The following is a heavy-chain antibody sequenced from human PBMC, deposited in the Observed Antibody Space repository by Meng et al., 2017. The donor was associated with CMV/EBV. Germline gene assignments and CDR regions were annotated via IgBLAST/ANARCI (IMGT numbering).Heavy chain of an antibody. CDR3: ARASVNIGYCSSTSCYLYYYYGMDV. J-gene: IGHJ6*02. V-gene: IGHV4-34*01. CDR1: GGSFSGYY. Sequence: GSLRLSCAVHGGSFSGYYWSWIRQPPGKGLEWIGEINHSGSTNYNPSLKSRVTISVDTSKNQFSLKLSSVTAADTAVYYCARASVNIGYCSSTSCYLYYYYGMDVWGQGTTVTVSS. CDR2: INHSGST. D-gene: IGHD2-2*01.